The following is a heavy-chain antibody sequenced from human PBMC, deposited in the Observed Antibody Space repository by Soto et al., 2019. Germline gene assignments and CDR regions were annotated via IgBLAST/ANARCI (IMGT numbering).Heavy chain of an antibody. J-gene: IGHJ6*02. Sequence: ASVKVSCKTSGYTFTSYDINWVRQAPGQVIEWVGWMNTNGDDTRSAQIFRGRLTWTRDKSMRVVYMKLSNLSPDDTAVYYCAGEWYAAGHFYGMDVWAKGQRSPSP. V-gene: IGHV1-8*01. CDR1: GYTFTSYD. CDR3: AGEWYAAGHFYGMDV. CDR2: MNTNGDDT. D-gene: IGHD6-13*01.